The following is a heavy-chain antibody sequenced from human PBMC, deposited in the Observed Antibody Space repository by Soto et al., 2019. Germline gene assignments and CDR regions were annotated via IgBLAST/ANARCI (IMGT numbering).Heavy chain of an antibody. CDR1: GFTFGIYS. Sequence: EVQLVESGGGLVQRGGSLRLSCAASGFTFGIYSMNWVRQAPGKGLEWISYINGSSSTMYYADSVKGRFIISRDNADNSLYLQMNSLRDADTAVYYCARGDRFRYSGVRCFSDGLFLSWGQGTLVTVSS. V-gene: IGHV3-48*02. D-gene: IGHD2-15*01. J-gene: IGHJ5*02. CDR3: ARGDRFRYSGVRCFSDGLFLS. CDR2: INGSSSTM.